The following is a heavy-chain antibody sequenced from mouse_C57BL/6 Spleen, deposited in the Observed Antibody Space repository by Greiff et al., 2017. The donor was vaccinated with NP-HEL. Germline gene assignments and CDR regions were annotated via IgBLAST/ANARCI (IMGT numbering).Heavy chain of an antibody. D-gene: IGHD4-1*01. CDR3: ARTGTSLFDY. J-gene: IGHJ2*01. V-gene: IGHV5-17*01. CDR1: GFTFSDYG. CDR2: ISSGSSTI. Sequence: VQLKESGGGLVKPGGSLKLSCAASGFTFSDYGMHWVRQAPEKGLEWVAYISSGSSTIYYADTVKGRFTISRDNAKNTLFLQMTSLRSEDTAMYYCARTGTSLFDYWGQGTTLTVSS.